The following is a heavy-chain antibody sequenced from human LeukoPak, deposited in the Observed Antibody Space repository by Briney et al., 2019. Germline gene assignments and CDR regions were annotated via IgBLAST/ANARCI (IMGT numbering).Heavy chain of an antibody. CDR3: ARDERVPAAPFDY. Sequence: SGGSLRLSCAASGFTFSSYSMNWVRQAPGKGLEWVSSISNSSSYIYYADSVKGRFTISRDNAKNSLYLQMNSLRAEDTAVYYCARDERVPAAPFDYWGQGTLVTVSS. CDR2: ISNSSSYI. V-gene: IGHV3-21*01. J-gene: IGHJ4*02. CDR1: GFTFSSYS. D-gene: IGHD2-2*01.